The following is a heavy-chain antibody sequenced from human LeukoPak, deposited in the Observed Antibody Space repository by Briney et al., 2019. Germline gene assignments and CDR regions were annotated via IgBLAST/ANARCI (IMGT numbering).Heavy chain of an antibody. CDR2: IYYSGST. CDR1: GASISDYY. D-gene: IGHD3-22*01. Sequence: SETLSLTCTVSGASISDYYWNWVRQSPGKGLEWIGYIYYSGSTKYNPSLKSRVTISVDTSKNQFSLKLSSVTAADTAVYYCARGGHYYDSSGYYFLDCWGQGTLVTVSS. V-gene: IGHV4-59*12. CDR3: ARGGHYYDSSGYYFLDC. J-gene: IGHJ4*02.